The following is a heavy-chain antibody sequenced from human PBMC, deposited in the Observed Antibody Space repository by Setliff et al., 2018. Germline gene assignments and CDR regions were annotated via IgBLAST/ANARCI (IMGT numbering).Heavy chain of an antibody. CDR2: IHAGNGDT. CDR3: ARGAAAGYYFDY. J-gene: IGHJ4*02. Sequence: ASVKVSCKASGYTFTSYDINWVRQAPGQRPECMGWIHAGNGDTKYSQKFQGRVTMTTDTSTSTAYMELRSLRSDDTAVYYCARGAAAGYYFDYWGQGTLVTVSS. D-gene: IGHD6-13*01. CDR1: GYTFTSYD. V-gene: IGHV1-18*01.